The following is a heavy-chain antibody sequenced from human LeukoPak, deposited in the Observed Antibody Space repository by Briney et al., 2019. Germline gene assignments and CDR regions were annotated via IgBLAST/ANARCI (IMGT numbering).Heavy chain of an antibody. D-gene: IGHD3-22*01. J-gene: IGHJ3*01. CDR3: AKVGDTSGYYYKDAFRV. CDR2: ISYDGSNK. Sequence: GGSLRLSCAASGFTFSSYAMHWVRQAPGKGLEWVEVISYDGSNKYYADSVKGRFTVSRDNSKNTLYLQMNSLRAEDTAVYFCAKVGDTSGYYYKDAFRVWGQGTMVTVSS. CDR1: GFTFSSYA. V-gene: IGHV3-30-3*01.